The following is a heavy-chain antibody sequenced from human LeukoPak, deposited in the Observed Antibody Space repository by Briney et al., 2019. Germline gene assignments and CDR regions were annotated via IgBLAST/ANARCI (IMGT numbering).Heavy chain of an antibody. J-gene: IGHJ4*02. D-gene: IGHD3-22*01. CDR1: GGSFSGYY. CDR2: INHSGST. Sequence: SETLSLTCAVYGGSFSGYYWSWIRQPPGKGLEWIGEINHSGSTNYNPSLKSRVTISADTSKNQFSLKLSSVTAADTAVYYCARLRRAYYYDSSGSYPDYWGQGTLVTVSS. CDR3: ARLRRAYYYDSSGSYPDY. V-gene: IGHV4-34*01.